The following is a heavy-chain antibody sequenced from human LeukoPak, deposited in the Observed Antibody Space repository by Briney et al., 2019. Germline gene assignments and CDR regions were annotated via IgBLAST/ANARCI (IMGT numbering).Heavy chain of an antibody. CDR2: INPNSGGT. V-gene: IGHV1-2*02. CDR1: GYTFTGYY. D-gene: IGHD6-19*01. J-gene: IGHJ4*02. CDR3: AREDSSGWYGSDY. Sequence: GVSVKVSCKASGYTFTGYYMHWVRQAPGQGLEWMGWINPNSGGTNYAQKLQGRVTMTRDTSISTAYMELSRLRSDDTAVYYCAREDSSGWYGSDYWGQGTLVTVSS.